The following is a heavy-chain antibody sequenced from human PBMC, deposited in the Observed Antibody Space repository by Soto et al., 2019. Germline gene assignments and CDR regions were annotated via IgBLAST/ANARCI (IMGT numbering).Heavy chain of an antibody. CDR1: GFTFTRYS. CDR2: ISSTTNYI. Sequence: LRLSCAASGFTFTRYSMNWVRQAPGKGLEWVSSISSTTNYIYYGDSMKGRFTISRDNAKNSLYLEMNSLRAEDTAVYYCARESEDPTSNFDYWGQGTLVTVSS. CDR3: ARESEDPTSNFDY. J-gene: IGHJ4*02. V-gene: IGHV3-21*06.